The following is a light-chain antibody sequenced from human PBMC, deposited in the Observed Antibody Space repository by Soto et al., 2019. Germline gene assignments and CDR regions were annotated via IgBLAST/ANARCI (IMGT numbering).Light chain of an antibody. J-gene: IGLJ2*01. V-gene: IGLV3-21*04. CDR1: NIGSKS. CDR3: QVWDSSSDLVV. CDR2: YDS. Sequence: SYELTQPPSVSVAPGKTARITCGGNNIGSKSVHWYQQKPGQAPVLVIYYDSDRPSGIPERFSGSNSGNTATLTISRVEAGDEAEYYCQVWDSSSDLVVFGGGTKLTVL.